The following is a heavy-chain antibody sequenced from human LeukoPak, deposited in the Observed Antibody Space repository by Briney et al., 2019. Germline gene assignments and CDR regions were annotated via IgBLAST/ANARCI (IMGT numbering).Heavy chain of an antibody. CDR2: INPNSGGT. Sequence: ASVKVYCKASGYTFTGYYMHWVRQAPGQGLEWMGWINPNSGGTNYAQKFQGRVTMTRDTSISTAYMELSRLRSDDTAVYYCARDRSLSGYYYYFDYWGQGTLVTVSS. CDR3: ARDRSLSGYYYYFDY. CDR1: GYTFTGYY. J-gene: IGHJ4*02. D-gene: IGHD3-22*01. V-gene: IGHV1-2*02.